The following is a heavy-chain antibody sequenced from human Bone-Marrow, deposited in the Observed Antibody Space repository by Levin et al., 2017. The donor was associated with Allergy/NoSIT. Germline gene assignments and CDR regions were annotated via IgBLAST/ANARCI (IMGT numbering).Heavy chain of an antibody. D-gene: IGHD1/OR15-1a*01. Sequence: PGGSLRLSCAASGFTVRSNTMNWVRQAPGKGLEWVSVIYSVGGTNHADSVKGRFTISRDNSKNTVYLQMNSLKTEDTAMYYCARSANNNALDYWGQGTLVTVSS. CDR1: GFTVRSNT. V-gene: IGHV3-66*02. CDR2: IYSVGGT. J-gene: IGHJ4*02. CDR3: ARSANNNALDY.